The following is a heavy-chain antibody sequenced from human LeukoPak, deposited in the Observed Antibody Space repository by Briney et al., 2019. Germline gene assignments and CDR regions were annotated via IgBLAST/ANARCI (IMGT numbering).Heavy chain of an antibody. J-gene: IGHJ4*02. D-gene: IGHD5/OR15-5a*01. Sequence: GGSLSPSWAPSGFTFHNYAIDWVRHAPGEGLGWVSVTSRDSITTYFADSVKGRFTISRANSKCSLLLQMNSLRTADTDLYYCARDHVYGGADYWGQGTLVTVSS. CDR3: ARDHVYGGADY. CDR1: GFTFHNYA. V-gene: IGHV3-43*02. CDR2: TSRDSITT.